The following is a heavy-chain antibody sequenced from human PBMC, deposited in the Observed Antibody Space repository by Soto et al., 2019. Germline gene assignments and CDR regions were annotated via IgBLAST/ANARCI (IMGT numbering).Heavy chain of an antibody. D-gene: IGHD3-16*02. J-gene: IGHJ3*02. V-gene: IGHV3-33*01. CDR2: IWYDGSTQ. CDR3: ARDRNDYIWGSYRRTFDAFDI. Sequence: GGSMRLSCAASGFTFSSYGMHXVSKXXGXGXERVSFIWYDGSTQYYVVSVKGRFPISRDNAKNSLYLQMNSLRAEDTAVYYCARDRNDYIWGSYRRTFDAFDIWGQGTMVTVSS. CDR1: GFTFSSYG.